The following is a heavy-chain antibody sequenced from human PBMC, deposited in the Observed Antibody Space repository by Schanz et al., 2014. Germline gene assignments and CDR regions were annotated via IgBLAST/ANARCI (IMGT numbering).Heavy chain of an antibody. CDR1: GFTFSSYA. Sequence: VQLLESGGGLVQPGGSLRLSCAASGFTFSSYAMSWVRQAPGKGLEWVAFIWYDGSNKYYADSVKGRFTISRDNSKNTLYLQMNSLRADDTAVYFCARAHGNNWYGKGLDYWGQGTQVTVSS. CDR3: ARAHGNNWYGKGLDY. CDR2: IWYDGSNK. J-gene: IGHJ4*02. D-gene: IGHD1-1*01. V-gene: IGHV3-33*08.